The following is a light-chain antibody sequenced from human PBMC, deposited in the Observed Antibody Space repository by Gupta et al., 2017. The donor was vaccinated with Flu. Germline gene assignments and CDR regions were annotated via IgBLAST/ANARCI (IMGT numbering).Light chain of an antibody. CDR3: QLWDSRSDHPV. V-gene: IGLV3-21*02. Sequence: SYVLTQPPSVAVAPGQTATITCGGSNIGSKSVHWYQQRPGRAPLLVVYDDSDRPPGIPERFSGSNSGNTATLTISRVEAGDEADYHCQLWDSRSDHPVFGGGTKLTVL. CDR2: DDS. J-gene: IGLJ3*02. CDR1: NIGSKS.